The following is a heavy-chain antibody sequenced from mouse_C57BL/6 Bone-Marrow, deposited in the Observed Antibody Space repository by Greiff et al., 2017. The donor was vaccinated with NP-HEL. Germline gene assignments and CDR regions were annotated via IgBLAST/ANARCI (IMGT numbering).Heavy chain of an antibody. Sequence: QVQLQQSGTELVKPGASVKLSCKASGYTFTSYWMHWVKQRPGQGLEWIGNINPSNGGTNYNEKFKSKATLTVAKSSSTDYKQRSSLTSEDSAVYYCARLGGNYVYWYFDVWGTGTTVTVSS. CDR1: GYTFTSYW. CDR3: ARLGGNYVYWYFDV. D-gene: IGHD2-1*01. J-gene: IGHJ1*03. CDR2: INPSNGGT. V-gene: IGHV1-53*01.